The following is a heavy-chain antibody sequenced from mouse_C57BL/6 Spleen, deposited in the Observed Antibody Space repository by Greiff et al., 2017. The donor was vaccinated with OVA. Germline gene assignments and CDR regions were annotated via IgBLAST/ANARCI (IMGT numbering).Heavy chain of an antibody. CDR1: GFSLTSYG. Sequence: QVQLQQSGPGLVQPSQSLSITCTVSGFSLTSYGVHWVRQSPGKGLEWLGVIWSGGSTDYNAAFISRLSISKDNSKSQVFFKMNSLQADDTAIYYCARNKGTSDYYQVDYWGQGTSVTVSS. D-gene: IGHD2-1*01. J-gene: IGHJ4*01. CDR2: IWSGGST. V-gene: IGHV2-2*01. CDR3: ARNKGTSDYYQVDY.